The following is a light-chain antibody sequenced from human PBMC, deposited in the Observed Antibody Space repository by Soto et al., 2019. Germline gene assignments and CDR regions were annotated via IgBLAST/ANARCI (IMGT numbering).Light chain of an antibody. CDR1: QGIRHY. V-gene: IGKV1-27*01. Sequence: DIQMTQSPSSLSASVGDRVTITCRASQGIRHYLAWYQQKPGKVPRLLIYEASNLQSGVPSRFRGGGSGTEFTLTIKTLEPEDSAVYYCQQYGSSRPITFGQGTRLEIK. CDR2: EAS. CDR3: QQYGSSRPIT. J-gene: IGKJ5*01.